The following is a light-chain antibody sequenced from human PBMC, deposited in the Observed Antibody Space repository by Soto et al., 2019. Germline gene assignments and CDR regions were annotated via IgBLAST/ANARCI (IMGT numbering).Light chain of an antibody. CDR1: QGVGTF. Sequence: DIRLTQSPSSLSASVGDRVTITCRASQGVGTFLAWYQHKPGKAPKSLIKTASTLQSGVPSRFSGSGSGTDFTLTISSLQPEDFATYYCQQYSTYPRPFGQWTRVDLK. CDR3: QQYSTYPRP. J-gene: IGKJ5*01. V-gene: IGKV1D-16*01. CDR2: TAS.